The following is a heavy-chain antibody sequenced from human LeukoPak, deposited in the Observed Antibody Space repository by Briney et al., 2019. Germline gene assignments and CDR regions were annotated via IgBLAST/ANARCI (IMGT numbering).Heavy chain of an antibody. D-gene: IGHD6-13*01. J-gene: IGHJ4*02. V-gene: IGHV4-59*01. Sequence: SETLSLTCTVSGDSISSNYWNWIRQPPGKGLEWIGYISYSGSTNYNPSLKSRVTISVDTSKNQFYLKLSSVTAADTAVYYCARNIGSSQDYWGQGTLVTVSS. CDR1: GDSISSNY. CDR3: ARNIGSSQDY. CDR2: ISYSGST.